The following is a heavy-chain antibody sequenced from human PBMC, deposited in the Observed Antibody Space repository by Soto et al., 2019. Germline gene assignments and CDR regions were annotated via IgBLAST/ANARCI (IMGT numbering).Heavy chain of an antibody. CDR3: AKGVPLVPAAIYYFDY. V-gene: IGHV3-23*01. CDR1: GFTFSSYA. CDR2: ISGSGGST. Sequence: GGSLRLSCAASGFTFSSYAMSWVRQAPGKGLEWVSAISGSGGSTYYADSVKGRFTISRDNSKNTLYLQMNSLRVEDTAVYYCAKGVPLVPAAIYYFDYWGQGTLVTVSS. D-gene: IGHD2-2*01. J-gene: IGHJ4*02.